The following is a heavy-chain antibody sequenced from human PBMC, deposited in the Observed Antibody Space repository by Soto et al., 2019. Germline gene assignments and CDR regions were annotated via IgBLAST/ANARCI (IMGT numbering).Heavy chain of an antibody. CDR2: IIPIFGTA. CDR1: GGTFSSYA. J-gene: IGHJ3*02. D-gene: IGHD1-7*01. Sequence: SVKVSCKASGGTFSSYAISCVRQAPGQGLEWMGGIIPIFGTANYAQKFQGRVTITADESTSTAYMELSSLRSEDTAVYYCARDLGTTLGHDAFDIWGQGTMVTVSS. CDR3: ARDLGTTLGHDAFDI. V-gene: IGHV1-69*13.